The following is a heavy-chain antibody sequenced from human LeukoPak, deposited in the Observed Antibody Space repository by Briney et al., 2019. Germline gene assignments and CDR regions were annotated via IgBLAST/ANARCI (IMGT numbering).Heavy chain of an antibody. CDR2: IRYDGSNK. J-gene: IGHJ6*03. Sequence: PGGSLRLSCAASGFTFSSYGMHWVRQAPGKGLEWVAFIRYDGSNKYYADSVKGRFTISRDNSKNTLYLQMNSLRAEDTAVYYCARRAGITIFGVAKGSYYMDVWGKGTTVTVSS. CDR3: ARRAGITIFGVAKGSYYMDV. D-gene: IGHD3-3*01. V-gene: IGHV3-30*02. CDR1: GFTFSSYG.